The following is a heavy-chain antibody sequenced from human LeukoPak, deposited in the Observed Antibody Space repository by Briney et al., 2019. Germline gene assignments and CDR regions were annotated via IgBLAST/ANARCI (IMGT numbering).Heavy chain of an antibody. V-gene: IGHV3-53*04. J-gene: IGHJ4*02. CDR2: IYSGGST. Sequence: PGGSLRLSCAASGFTFSSYGMHWVRQAPGKGLEWVSVIYSGGSTYYADSVKGRFTISRHNSKNTLYLQMNSLRAEDTAVYYCARVGGSYFDYWGQGTLVTVSS. CDR1: GFTFSSYG. D-gene: IGHD1-26*01. CDR3: ARVGGSYFDY.